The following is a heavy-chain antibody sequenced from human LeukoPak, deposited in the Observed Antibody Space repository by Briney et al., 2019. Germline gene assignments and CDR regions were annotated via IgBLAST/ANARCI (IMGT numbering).Heavy chain of an antibody. Sequence: GGSLRLSCAASGFTFSSYSMNWVRQAPGKGLEWVSSISSSSSYIYYADSVKGRSTISRDNVKNSLYLQMNSLRAEDTAVYYCARDDLGIQLPDYWGQGTLVTVSS. V-gene: IGHV3-21*01. D-gene: IGHD5-18*01. CDR2: ISSSSSYI. J-gene: IGHJ4*02. CDR1: GFTFSSYS. CDR3: ARDDLGIQLPDY.